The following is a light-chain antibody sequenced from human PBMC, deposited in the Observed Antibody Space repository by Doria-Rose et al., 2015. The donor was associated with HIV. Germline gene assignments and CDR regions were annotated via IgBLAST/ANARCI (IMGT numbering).Light chain of an antibody. J-gene: IGLJ1*01. CDR3: QSYDSRLSVYV. CDR2: GNT. V-gene: IGLV1-40*01. Sequence: QSVLTQPPSVSGAPGQRVAISCTGSSSNIGAGFDVNWYQQFPGTAPKLLIHGNTNRPSGVLDRFSGSKSGTSASLAIGGLRAEDEADYYCQSYDSRLSVYVFGTGTKVTVL. CDR1: SSNIGAGFD.